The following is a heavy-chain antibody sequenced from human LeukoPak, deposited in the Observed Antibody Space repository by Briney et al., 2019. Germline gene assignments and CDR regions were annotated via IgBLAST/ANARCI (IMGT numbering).Heavy chain of an antibody. J-gene: IGHJ5*02. D-gene: IGHD3-3*01. CDR3: ARGGYDFWSALLGWFDP. Sequence: APVKVSCKASGYTFTSYGISWERQAPGQGLEWMGWISAYNGNTNYAQKLQGRVTMTTDTSTSTAYMELRSLRSDDTAVYYCARGGYDFWSALLGWFDPWGQGTLVTVSS. CDR2: ISAYNGNT. V-gene: IGHV1-18*01. CDR1: GYTFTSYG.